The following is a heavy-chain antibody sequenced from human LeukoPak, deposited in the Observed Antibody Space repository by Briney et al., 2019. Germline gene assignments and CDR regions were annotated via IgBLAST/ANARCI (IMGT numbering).Heavy chain of an antibody. D-gene: IGHD3-10*01. CDR3: ARDGFRGVIIIENWFDP. V-gene: IGHV1-18*01. CDR1: GYTFTSYG. J-gene: IGHJ5*02. CDR2: ISAYNGNT. Sequence: GASVKVSCKASGYTFTSYGISWVRQAPGQGLEWMGWISAYNGNTNYAQKLQGRVTMTTDTSTSTAYMELRSLRSDDTAVYYCARDGFRGVIIIENWFDPWGQGTLVTVSS.